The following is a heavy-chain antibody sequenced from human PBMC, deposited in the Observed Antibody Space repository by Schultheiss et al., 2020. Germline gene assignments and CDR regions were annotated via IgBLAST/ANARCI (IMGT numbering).Heavy chain of an antibody. J-gene: IGHJ6*02. V-gene: IGHV4-34*01. CDR2: INHSGST. CDR1: GGSFSGYY. Sequence: GSLRLSCAVYGGSFSGYYWSWIRQPPGKGLEWIGEINHSGSTNYNPSLKSRVTISVDKSKNQFSLKLSSVTAADTAVYYCARVGGPYYYYYYGMDVWGQGTTVTVSS. CDR3: ARVGGPYYYYYYGMDV.